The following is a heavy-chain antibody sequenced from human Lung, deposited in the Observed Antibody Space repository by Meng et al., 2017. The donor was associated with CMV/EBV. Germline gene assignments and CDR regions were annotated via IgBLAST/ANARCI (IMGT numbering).Heavy chain of an antibody. CDR1: GGSLTDYF. J-gene: IGHJ4*02. CDR3: ARGRTDVDS. CDR2: ISHGGRT. Sequence: LSCAVYGGSLTDYFWSWIRQSPEKGLEWIGDISHGGRTNYNPSLKSRVTISVDTSNNQFSLRVASVTAADTAVYYCARGRTDVDSWGQGTLVTVSS. D-gene: IGHD1-1*01. V-gene: IGHV4-34*01.